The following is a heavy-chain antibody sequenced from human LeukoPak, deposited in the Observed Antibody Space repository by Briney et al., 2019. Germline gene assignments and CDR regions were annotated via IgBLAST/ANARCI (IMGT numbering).Heavy chain of an antibody. Sequence: GRSLRLSCAASGFTFSSYAMHWVRQAPGKGLEWVAVISYDGSNKYYADSVKGRFTISRGNSKNTLYLQMNSLRAEDTAVYYCARDNWGLHYFDYWGQGTLVTVSS. D-gene: IGHD7-27*01. CDR1: GFTFSSYA. V-gene: IGHV3-30-3*01. CDR2: ISYDGSNK. J-gene: IGHJ4*02. CDR3: ARDNWGLHYFDY.